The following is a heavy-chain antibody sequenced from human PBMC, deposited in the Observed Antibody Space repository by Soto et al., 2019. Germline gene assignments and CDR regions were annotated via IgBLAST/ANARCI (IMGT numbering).Heavy chain of an antibody. Sequence: SVKVSCKASGDTFSSYSISWVRQAPGQGLEWMGRIIPILGRPKYAQQFQGRVTITADKSTSTVYMEMSSLRSEDTAVYYCARDPRSSSWFDYWGQGTLVTVSS. D-gene: IGHD6-13*01. J-gene: IGHJ4*02. CDR3: ARDPRSSSWFDY. V-gene: IGHV1-69*08. CDR2: IIPILGRP. CDR1: GDTFSSYS.